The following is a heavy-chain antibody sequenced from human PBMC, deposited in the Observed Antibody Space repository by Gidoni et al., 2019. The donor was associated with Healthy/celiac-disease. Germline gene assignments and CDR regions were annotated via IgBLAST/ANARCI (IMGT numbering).Heavy chain of an antibody. CDR1: GFTFSSYA. D-gene: IGHD5-18*01. CDR2: ISGSGGST. V-gene: IGHV3-23*01. Sequence: EVQLLESGGGLVQPGGSLRLSCAASGFTFSSYAMSWVRQAPGKGLVWVSAISGSGGSTYYADSVKGRFTISRDNSKNTLYLQMNILRAEDTAVYYCAKVDTAMVIGENWFDPWGQGTLVTVSS. CDR3: AKVDTAMVIGENWFDP. J-gene: IGHJ5*02.